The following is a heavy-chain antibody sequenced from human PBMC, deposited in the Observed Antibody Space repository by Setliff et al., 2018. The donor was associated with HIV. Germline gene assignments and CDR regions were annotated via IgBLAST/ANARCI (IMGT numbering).Heavy chain of an antibody. D-gene: IGHD3-16*01. Sequence: PSETLSLTCTVSGDSISNYHWSWIRQPAGKGLEWIGRMYSSGSTNYNPSLKSRVSMSVDTSRNQFSLKLSSVTAADTAVYYCARDVPWGDYYYYMDVWGKGTTVTVSS. J-gene: IGHJ6*03. CDR2: MYSSGST. CDR3: ARDVPWGDYYYYMDV. CDR1: GDSISNYH. V-gene: IGHV4-4*07.